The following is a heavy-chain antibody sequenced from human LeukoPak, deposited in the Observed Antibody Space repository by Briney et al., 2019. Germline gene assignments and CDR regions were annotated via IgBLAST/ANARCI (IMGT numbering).Heavy chain of an antibody. D-gene: IGHD3-22*01. CDR1: GFPFSSVG. CDR3: ARDPDYYDSRVVDF. V-gene: IGHV3-21*01. Sequence: GGSLRLYCVASGFPFSSVGMNWVRQAPGKGLEWVSYISSDPSHTYYADSVRGRFTISRDNAKHSLYLQMDNLRTEDTAMYYCARDPDYYDSRVVDFWGQGTRVTVSS. CDR2: ISSDPSHT. J-gene: IGHJ4*02.